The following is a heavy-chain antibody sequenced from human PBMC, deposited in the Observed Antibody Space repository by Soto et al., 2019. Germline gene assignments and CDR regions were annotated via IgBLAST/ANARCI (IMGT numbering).Heavy chain of an antibody. CDR2: VSASGGNT. CDR3: ATAYLTSCSTTGCPFES. Sequence: GGSLRLSCAGSGFKFYSYAMTWVRQAPGKGLEWVSGVSASGGNTYYVDSVKGRFTISRDNSKNTLYLQMNSLRAEDTAVYYCATAYLTSCSTTGCPFESWGQGTQVTVSS. CDR1: GFKFYSYA. J-gene: IGHJ5*01. V-gene: IGHV3-23*01. D-gene: IGHD2-2*01.